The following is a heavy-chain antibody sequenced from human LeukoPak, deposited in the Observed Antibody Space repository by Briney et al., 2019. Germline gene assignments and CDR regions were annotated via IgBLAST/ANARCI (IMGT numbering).Heavy chain of an antibody. V-gene: IGHV4-30-2*01. CDR2: IYHSGST. J-gene: IGHJ4*02. D-gene: IGHD5/OR15-5a*01. CDR3: ARASTITPPYFDY. Sequence: PSETLSLTCAVSGGSISSGGYSWSWIRQPPGKGLEWIGYIYHSGSTYYNPSLKSRVTISVDRSKNQFSLKLSSVTAADTAVYYCARASTITPPYFDYWGQGTLDTVSS. CDR1: GGSISSGGYS.